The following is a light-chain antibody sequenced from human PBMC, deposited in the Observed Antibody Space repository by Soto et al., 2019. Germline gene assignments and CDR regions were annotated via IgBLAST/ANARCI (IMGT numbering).Light chain of an antibody. CDR3: QQYNNYSWT. V-gene: IGKV1-5*03. Sequence: DIQMTQSPSTLSASVGDRVTITCRASQSITTWLAWYQQKPGKAPKLLIYKASNLESGVPSRFSGSGSGTEFTLTISSPQPEDFATYYCQQYNNYSWTFGQGTEVEIK. CDR1: QSITTW. CDR2: KAS. J-gene: IGKJ1*01.